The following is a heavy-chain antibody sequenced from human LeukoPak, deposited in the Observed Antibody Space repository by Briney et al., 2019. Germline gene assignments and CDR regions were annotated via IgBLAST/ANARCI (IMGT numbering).Heavy chain of an antibody. CDR2: ISAYNGNT. V-gene: IGHV1-18*01. CDR3: ARDRHYDFWSEQQSYYFDY. Sequence: ASVKVSCKASGYTFTSYGISWVRQAPGQGLEWMGWISAYNGNTNYALKLQGRVTVTTDTSTSTAHMELRSLRSDDTAVYYCARDRHYDFWSEQQSYYFDYWGQGTLVTVSS. J-gene: IGHJ4*02. D-gene: IGHD3-3*01. CDR1: GYTFTSYG.